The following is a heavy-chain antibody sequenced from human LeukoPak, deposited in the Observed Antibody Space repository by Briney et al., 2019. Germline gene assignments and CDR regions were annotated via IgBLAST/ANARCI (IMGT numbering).Heavy chain of an antibody. J-gene: IGHJ3*02. D-gene: IGHD6-13*01. Sequence: GGSLGLSCAASGFTFSDYYMSWIRQAPGKGLEWVSYISSSGSTIYYADSVKGRFTISRDNAKNSPYLQMNSLRAEDTALYYCAKEYSSSWRHDAFDIWGQGTMVTVSS. CDR1: GFTFSDYY. CDR3: AKEYSSSWRHDAFDI. CDR2: ISSSGSTI. V-gene: IGHV3-11*01.